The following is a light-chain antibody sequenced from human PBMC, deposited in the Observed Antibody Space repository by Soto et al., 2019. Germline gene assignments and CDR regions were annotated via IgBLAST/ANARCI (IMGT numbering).Light chain of an antibody. V-gene: IGLV2-14*01. CDR3: SSYTSGRDVYV. CDR2: EVS. CDR1: SSDVGSYHY. J-gene: IGLJ1*01. Sequence: QSALTQPASVSGSPGQSITISCTGTSSDVGSYHYVSWFQQHPGKAPKLIIFEVSDRPSEVSTRFSGSKSGDTASLTISGLQADDEADYYCSSYTSGRDVYVFGGGTKLTVL.